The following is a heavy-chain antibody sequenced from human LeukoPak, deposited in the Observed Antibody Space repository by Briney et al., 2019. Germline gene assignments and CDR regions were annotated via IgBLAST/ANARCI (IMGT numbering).Heavy chain of an antibody. CDR1: GGSISSSNW. CDR3: ASALSYCGGDCYPGDAFDI. V-gene: IGHV4-4*02. D-gene: IGHD2-21*02. CDR2: IYHSGST. J-gene: IGHJ3*02. Sequence: PSETLSLTCAVSGGSISSSNWWSWVRQPPGKGLEWTGEIYHSGSTYYNPSLKSRVSISVDRSKNQFSLKLSSVTAADTAVYYCASALSYCGGDCYPGDAFDIWGQGTMVTVSS.